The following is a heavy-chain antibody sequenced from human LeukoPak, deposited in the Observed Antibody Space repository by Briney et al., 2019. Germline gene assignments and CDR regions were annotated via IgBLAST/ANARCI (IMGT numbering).Heavy chain of an antibody. Sequence: PGGSLRLSCAASGFTVSSNYMSWVRQAPGKGLEWVSVIYIDGSTYYADSVKGRFTISRDNSKNTLYLQMNSLRAEDTAVYYCARDPWTGPGMDVWDQGTTVTVSS. CDR1: GFTVSSNY. V-gene: IGHV3-53*01. D-gene: IGHD3-3*01. J-gene: IGHJ6*02. CDR2: IYIDGST. CDR3: ARDPWTGPGMDV.